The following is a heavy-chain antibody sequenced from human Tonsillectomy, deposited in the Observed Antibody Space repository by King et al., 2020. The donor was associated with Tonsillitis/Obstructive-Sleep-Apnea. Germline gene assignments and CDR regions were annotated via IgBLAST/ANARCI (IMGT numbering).Heavy chain of an antibody. V-gene: IGHV4-31*03. CDR1: GDSISSGGYY. Sequence: VQLQESGPGLVKPSQTLSLTCTVSGDSISSGGYYWSWIRQHPGKGLEWIWCIYYNGRTYYNPSLKSRLTISEDASKNQFSLNLASLTAADTAVYYCSGAPRPYYYFDYGGQGILVTVSS. CDR2: IYYNGRT. CDR3: SGAPRPYYYFDY. D-gene: IGHD6-6*01. J-gene: IGHJ4*02.